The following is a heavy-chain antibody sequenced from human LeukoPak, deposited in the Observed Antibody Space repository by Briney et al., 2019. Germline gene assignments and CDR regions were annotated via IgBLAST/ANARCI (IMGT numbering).Heavy chain of an antibody. CDR2: ISSSGSTI. CDR1: GFTFSTYT. J-gene: IGHJ4*02. V-gene: IGHV3-48*04. CDR3: ARAIYSYGYDY. D-gene: IGHD5-18*01. Sequence: GGSLRLSCAASGFTFSTYTMNWVRQAPGKGLEWVSYISSSGSTIYYADSVKGRFTISRDNAKNSLYLQMNSLRAEDTAVYYCARAIYSYGYDYWGQGTLVTVSS.